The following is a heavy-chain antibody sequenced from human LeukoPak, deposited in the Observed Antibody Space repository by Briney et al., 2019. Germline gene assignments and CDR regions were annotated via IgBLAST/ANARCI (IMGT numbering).Heavy chain of an antibody. J-gene: IGHJ3*02. CDR1: GGSISSSSYY. Sequence: SETLSLTCTVSGGSISSSSYYWGWIRQPPGKGLEWIGSIYYSGSTYYNPSLKSRVTISVDTSKNQFSLKLSSVTAADTAVYYCARAPRKYSYGYEIWGQGTMVTVSS. V-gene: IGHV4-39*07. CDR3: ARAPRKYSYGYEI. CDR2: IYYSGST. D-gene: IGHD5-18*01.